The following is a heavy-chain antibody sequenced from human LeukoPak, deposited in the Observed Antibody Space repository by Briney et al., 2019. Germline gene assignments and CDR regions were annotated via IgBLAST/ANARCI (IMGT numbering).Heavy chain of an antibody. V-gene: IGHV3-7*01. D-gene: IGHD2-2*01. CDR2: INQDGSEK. CDR1: GFTFSSYW. CDR3: ARDVTALDS. J-gene: IGHJ4*02. Sequence: GRSLRLSCAASGFTFSSYWMSWVRQAPEKGLEWVANINQDGSEKYYVDSVKGRFTISRDNAKNSLYLQMNSLRAEDTAVYYCARDVTALDSWGQGTLVTVSS.